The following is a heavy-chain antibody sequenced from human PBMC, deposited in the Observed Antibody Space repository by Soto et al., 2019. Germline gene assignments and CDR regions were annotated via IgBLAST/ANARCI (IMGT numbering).Heavy chain of an antibody. Sequence: QVQLVESGGGVVQPGWSLRLSYAASGFIFNTYGMHWVRQAPGKGLEWVALISYDGSNIYSADSVKGRFTISRDNSKNTLYLQMNSLGAEDSAVYYCAKAWGNFDMYFYYYMDVWGKGTTVTVSS. CDR3: AKAWGNFDMYFYYYMDV. J-gene: IGHJ6*03. D-gene: IGHD4-4*01. CDR2: ISYDGSNI. CDR1: GFIFNTYG. V-gene: IGHV3-30*18.